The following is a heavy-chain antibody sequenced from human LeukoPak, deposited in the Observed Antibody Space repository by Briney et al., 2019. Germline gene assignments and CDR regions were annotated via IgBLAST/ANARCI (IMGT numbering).Heavy chain of an antibody. CDR2: IYTSGST. Sequence: PSQTLSLTCTVSGGSISSGSYYWSWIRQPAGKGLEWIGRIYTSGSTNYNPSLKSRVTISVDTSKNQFSLKLSSVTAADTAVYYCARDLYYGSCGIGFDYWGQGTLVTVSS. V-gene: IGHV4-61*02. CDR3: ARDLYYGSCGIGFDY. CDR1: GGSISSGSYY. D-gene: IGHD3-22*01. J-gene: IGHJ4*02.